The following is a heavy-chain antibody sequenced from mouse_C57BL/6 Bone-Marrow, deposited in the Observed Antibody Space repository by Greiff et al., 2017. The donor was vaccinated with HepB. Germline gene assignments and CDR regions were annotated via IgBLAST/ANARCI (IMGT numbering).Heavy chain of an antibody. D-gene: IGHD1-1*01. CDR1: GYTFTSYW. CDR3: ARGNDGSSYSWFAY. V-gene: IGHV1-55*01. CDR2: IYPGSGST. Sequence: QVQLKQPGAELVKPGASVKMSCKASGYTFTSYWITWVKQRPGQGLEWIGDIYPGSGSTNYNETFKSKATLTVDTSSRTAYMQRSSLTSEDAAVYYCARGNDGSSYSWFAYWGQGTRVTVSA. J-gene: IGHJ3*01.